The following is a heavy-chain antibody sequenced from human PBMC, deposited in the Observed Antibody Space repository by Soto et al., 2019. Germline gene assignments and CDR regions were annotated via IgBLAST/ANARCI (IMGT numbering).Heavy chain of an antibody. CDR2: ISGSGGST. CDR1: GFTFNSYA. D-gene: IGHD2-15*01. CDR3: AKDVYCSGSSCYSGGLSD. J-gene: IGHJ4*02. Sequence: HPGGSLRLSCATSGFTFNSYAITWARQAPGKGLEWVSAISGSGGSTYYADSVKGRFTISRDNSKNTLYLQMNSLRAEDTALYYCAKDVYCSGSSCYSGGLSDWGQGTLVTVSS. V-gene: IGHV3-23*01.